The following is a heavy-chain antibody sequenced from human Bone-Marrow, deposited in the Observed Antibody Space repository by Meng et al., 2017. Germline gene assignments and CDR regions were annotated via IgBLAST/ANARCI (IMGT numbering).Heavy chain of an antibody. CDR2: IYFSGST. V-gene: IGHV4-39*07. Sequence: SETLSLTCEVSGDSISSTPYFWGWVRQPPGKGLEWIGNIYFSGSTYFNPSLKSRVTISIDTSQNQFSLRLNSVTAADTAVYYCGGSSGYPIDYWGQGTLVTVSS. D-gene: IGHD3-22*01. CDR1: GDSISSTPYF. CDR3: GGSSGYPIDY. J-gene: IGHJ4*02.